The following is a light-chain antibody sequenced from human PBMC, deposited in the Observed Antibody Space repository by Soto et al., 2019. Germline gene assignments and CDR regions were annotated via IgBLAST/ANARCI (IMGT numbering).Light chain of an antibody. J-gene: IGKJ5*01. CDR3: QQRHNWRDT. CDR2: ETS. CDR1: QSVSSY. V-gene: IGKV3-11*01. Sequence: EIVLTQSPATLSLSPGERATLSCRASQSVSSYLSWYQQKPGQAPRLIMYETSRGATGIPARVSGSGSGTDFTLTISSLEPEDFAVYYCQQRHNWRDTFGQGTRLEI.